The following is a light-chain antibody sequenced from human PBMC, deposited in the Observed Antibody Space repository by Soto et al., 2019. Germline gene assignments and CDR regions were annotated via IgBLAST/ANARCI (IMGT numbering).Light chain of an antibody. CDR2: EVS. CDR1: SSDTAGYNY. CDR3: SSYTTSNTPLYV. V-gene: IGLV2-14*01. Sequence: QSVLTQPASVSGSPGQSITISCTGTSSDTAGYNYVSWYQQHPGKAPKLMIYEVSNRPSGVSNRFSGSQSGNTAPLTISGLQAEDEANYYCSSYTTSNTPLYVFGTGNKV. J-gene: IGLJ1*01.